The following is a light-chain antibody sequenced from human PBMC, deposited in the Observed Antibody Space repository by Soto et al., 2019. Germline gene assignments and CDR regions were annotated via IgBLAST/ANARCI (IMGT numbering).Light chain of an antibody. CDR3: HQYNKGPPWT. Sequence: EVVMTQSPATLSVSPGDSATLSCRASEGVGTNLAWYQQTPGQGPRLLIYATSTRATGIPARFSGSGSGTEFTLTISGLQSEDFALYYCHQYNKGPPWTFGQGTKVEIK. V-gene: IGKV3-15*01. CDR2: ATS. J-gene: IGKJ1*01. CDR1: EGVGTN.